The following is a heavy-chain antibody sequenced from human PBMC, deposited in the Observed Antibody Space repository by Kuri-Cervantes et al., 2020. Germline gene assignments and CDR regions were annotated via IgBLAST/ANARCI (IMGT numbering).Heavy chain of an antibody. CDR3: AKNGLLWFGGSAFDI. J-gene: IGHJ3*02. CDR2: IKQDGSEK. CDR1: GFTFSSYW. V-gene: IGHV3-7*01. Sequence: GESLKISCAASGFTFSSYWMSWVRQAPGKGLEWVANIKQDGSEKYYADSVKGRFAISRDNAKNSLYLQMNSLRAEDTAVYYCAKNGLLWFGGSAFDIWGQGTMVTVSS. D-gene: IGHD3-10*01.